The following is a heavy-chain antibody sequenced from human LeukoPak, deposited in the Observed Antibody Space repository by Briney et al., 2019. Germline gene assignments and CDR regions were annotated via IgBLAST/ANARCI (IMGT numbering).Heavy chain of an antibody. CDR3: ARDCSGGTCYAFDI. J-gene: IGHJ3*02. D-gene: IGHD2-15*01. CDR2: VFHSGSS. CDR1: GYSISSGYY. Sequence: SETLSLTCVVSGYSISSGYYWGWIRQPPGKGLEWIGSVFHSGSSYNNPSLKSRVTISIDTSKNPFSLKLSSVTATDTAVYYCARDCSGGTCYAFDIWGQGTMVTVSS. V-gene: IGHV4-38-2*02.